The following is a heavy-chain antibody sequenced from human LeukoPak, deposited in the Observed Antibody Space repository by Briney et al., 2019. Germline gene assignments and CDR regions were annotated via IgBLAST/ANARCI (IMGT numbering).Heavy chain of an antibody. Sequence: PGGPLTLPCSPSGHTFKIYSELGARHSRGEGREWVISIISGSSNIYYADSVKGRFTISRDNAKNSLYLQMNSLRAEDTAVYYCAAHYYDSSGWLGPFDIWGQGTMVTVSS. CDR3: AAHYYDSSGWLGPFDI. V-gene: IGHV3-21*01. J-gene: IGHJ3*02. CDR1: GHTFKIYS. CDR2: IISGSSNI. D-gene: IGHD3-22*01.